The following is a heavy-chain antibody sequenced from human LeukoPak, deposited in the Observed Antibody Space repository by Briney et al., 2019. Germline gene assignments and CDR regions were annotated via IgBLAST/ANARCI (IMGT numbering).Heavy chain of an antibody. V-gene: IGHV3-30*18. J-gene: IGHJ4*02. CDR2: ISYDGSNK. CDR1: GFTFSSYG. CDR3: AKGGSYFDY. Sequence: GGSLRLSCAPSGFTFSSYGMHWVRQAPGKGLKWVAVISYDGSNKYYADSVKGRFTISRDNSKNTLYLQMNSLRAEDTAVYYCAKGGSYFDYWGQGTLVTVSS. D-gene: IGHD3-16*01.